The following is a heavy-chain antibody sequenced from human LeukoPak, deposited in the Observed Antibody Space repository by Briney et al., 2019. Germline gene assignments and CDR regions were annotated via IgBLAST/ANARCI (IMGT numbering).Heavy chain of an antibody. CDR2: INPSGGNT. Sequence: ASVKVSCKASGYTFTSYYLHWVRQAPGQRHEWMGIINPSGGNTSYAQKFQGRVTMTRDMSTSTVYMELSSLRSEDTAIYYCARDNSVGDNAWWFDPWGQGTLVTVSS. CDR3: ARDNSVGDNAWWFDP. J-gene: IGHJ5*02. V-gene: IGHV1-46*01. D-gene: IGHD1-26*01. CDR1: GYTFTSYY.